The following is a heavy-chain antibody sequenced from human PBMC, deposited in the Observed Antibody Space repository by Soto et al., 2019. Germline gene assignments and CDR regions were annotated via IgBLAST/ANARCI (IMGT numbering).Heavy chain of an antibody. V-gene: IGHV3-30*18. CDR1: GFTFSSYG. J-gene: IGHJ4*02. CDR2: ISYDGSNK. CDR3: AKGRFWGYSYNYYFDH. D-gene: IGHD5-18*01. Sequence: GGSLRLSCAASGFTFSSYGMHWVRQAPGKGLEWVAFISYDGSNKYYADSVKGRFTISRDNSKNTLYLQMNSLRAEDTAVYYCAKGRFWGYSYNYYFDHWGQGTRATVPS.